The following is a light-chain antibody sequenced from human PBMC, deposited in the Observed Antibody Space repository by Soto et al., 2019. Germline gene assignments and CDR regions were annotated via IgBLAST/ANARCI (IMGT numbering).Light chain of an antibody. CDR2: ATN. Sequence: DIQMTQSPSSLSASVGDRVTITCRASQSIGSYLNWYQQKGGKAPNLLIDATNTLQSGVPSRFSGSGSGTDFTLTISSLQPEDFATYYCQQSYSTFMYTFGQGTKLEI. J-gene: IGKJ2*01. CDR1: QSIGSY. CDR3: QQSYSTFMYT. V-gene: IGKV1-39*01.